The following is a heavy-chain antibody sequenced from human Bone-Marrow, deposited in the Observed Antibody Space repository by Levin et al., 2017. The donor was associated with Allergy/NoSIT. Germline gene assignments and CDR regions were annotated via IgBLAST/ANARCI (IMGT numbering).Heavy chain of an antibody. CDR2: IYWDDDE. J-gene: IGHJ4*02. V-gene: IGHV2-5*02. CDR1: GFSVTTRGVG. CDR3: ARSQSLYNGYDYNYFDS. Sequence: SGPTLVKPTQTLTLTCTFSGFSVTTRGVGVGWIRQPPGKALEWLALIYWDDDERYSPSLRGRVTLIKDTSKNQMLLTMTDMDPVDTATYYCARSQSLYNGYDYNYFDSWGQGIPVTVSS. D-gene: IGHD5-12*01.